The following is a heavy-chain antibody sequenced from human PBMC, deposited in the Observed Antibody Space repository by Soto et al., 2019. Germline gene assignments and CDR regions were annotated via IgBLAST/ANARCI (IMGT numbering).Heavy chain of an antibody. J-gene: IGHJ4*02. Sequence: SETLSLTCAVSGGSISSGGYSWSWIRQPPGKGLEWVGYIYHSGSTYYNPSLKSRVTISVDRSKNQSSLKLSSVTAADTAVYYCASGQQLVRNYWGQGTLVTVSS. CDR1: GGSISSGGYS. D-gene: IGHD6-13*01. CDR2: IYHSGST. V-gene: IGHV4-30-2*01. CDR3: ASGQQLVRNY.